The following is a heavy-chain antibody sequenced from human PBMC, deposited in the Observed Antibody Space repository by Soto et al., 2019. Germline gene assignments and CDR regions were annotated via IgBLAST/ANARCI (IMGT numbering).Heavy chain of an antibody. CDR1: GFTFSSYA. CDR2: INHSGST. Sequence: GSLRLSCAASGFTFSSYAMSWVRQPPGKGLEWIGEINHSGSTNYNPSLKSRVTISVDTSKNQFSLKLSSVTAADTAVYYCARLIAVAFGMDVWGQGTTVTVSS. D-gene: IGHD6-19*01. J-gene: IGHJ6*02. CDR3: ARLIAVAFGMDV. V-gene: IGHV4-34*01.